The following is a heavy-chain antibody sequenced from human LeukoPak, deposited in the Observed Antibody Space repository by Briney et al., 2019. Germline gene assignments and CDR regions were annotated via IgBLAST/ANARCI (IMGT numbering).Heavy chain of an antibody. V-gene: IGHV3-30*02. CDR1: GFTFSSYG. CDR2: IRYDGSNK. Sequence: GGSLRLSCAASGFTFSSYGMHWVRQAPGKGLEWVAFIRYDGSNKYYADSVKGRFTISRDNSKNTLYLQMNSLRAEDTAVYYCARDRYSSGWAYYFDYWGQGTLVTVSS. D-gene: IGHD6-19*01. CDR3: ARDRYSSGWAYYFDY. J-gene: IGHJ4*02.